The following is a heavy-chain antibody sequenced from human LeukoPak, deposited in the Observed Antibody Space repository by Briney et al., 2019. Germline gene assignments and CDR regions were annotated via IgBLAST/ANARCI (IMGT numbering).Heavy chain of an antibody. J-gene: IGHJ3*02. V-gene: IGHV4-59*08. D-gene: IGHD6-19*01. CDR3: ARHIWIHSSGWYEAFDI. CDR2: IYYSGST. CDR1: GGSISSYY. Sequence: SETLSLTCTVSGGSISSYYWSWIRQPPGKGLEWIGYIYYSGSTNYNPSLKSRVTISVDTSKNQFSLKLSSVTAADTAVYYCARHIWIHSSGWYEAFDIWGQGTMVTVSS.